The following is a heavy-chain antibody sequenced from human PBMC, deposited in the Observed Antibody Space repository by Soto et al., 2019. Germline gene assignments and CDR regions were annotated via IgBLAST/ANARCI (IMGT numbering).Heavy chain of an antibody. J-gene: IGHJ5*02. Sequence: ASVKVSCKASGFSLSDDGNNWMRQAPGQGLDWVGWISPYIDNTNYAQKFQDRVTLTTDTSTSTAYMELRSLRSDDTAVYYCATSEVPASLGGWFDTWGKGTLVTVSS. CDR3: ATSEVPASLGGWFDT. CDR1: GFSLSDDG. CDR2: ISPYIDNT. D-gene: IGHD2-15*01. V-gene: IGHV1-18*01.